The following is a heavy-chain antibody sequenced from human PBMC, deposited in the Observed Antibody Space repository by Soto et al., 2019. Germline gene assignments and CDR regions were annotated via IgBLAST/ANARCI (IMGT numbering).Heavy chain of an antibody. CDR2: ISGSDDST. CDR1: GFTFSSYA. J-gene: IGHJ4*02. D-gene: IGHD6-6*01. Sequence: EVQLLESGGGLVQPGESLRLSCAASGFTFSSYAMSWVRQAPGKGLEWVSVISGSDDSTYYADSVKGRFTISRDNSKSALYLQMNSRRDEDTAVYYCAKRSSSVTFDYWGQGTLVTVSS. CDR3: AKRSSSVTFDY. V-gene: IGHV3-23*01.